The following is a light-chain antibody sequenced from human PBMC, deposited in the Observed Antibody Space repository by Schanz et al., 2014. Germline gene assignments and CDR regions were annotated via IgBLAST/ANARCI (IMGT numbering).Light chain of an antibody. J-gene: IGLJ3*02. CDR2: SNT. V-gene: IGLV1-44*01. CDR1: SSNIGSNT. Sequence: QSVLTQPPSASGTPGQRVTISCSGTSSNIGSNTVNWYQHLPGTAPKLLIYSNTLRPSGVPDRFSNSKSGTSASLAISGLQSEDEADYYCAAWDDSLNGPVFGGGTKLTVL. CDR3: AAWDDSLNGPV.